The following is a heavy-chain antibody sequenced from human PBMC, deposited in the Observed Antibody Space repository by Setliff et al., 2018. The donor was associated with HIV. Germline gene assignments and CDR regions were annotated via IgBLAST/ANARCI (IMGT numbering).Heavy chain of an antibody. CDR2: IYYSGST. CDR1: GGSISSGGYY. J-gene: IGHJ4*02. V-gene: IGHV4-31*03. CDR3: ARGGGSRIYDFWSGDAAYYFDY. D-gene: IGHD3-3*01. Sequence: PSETLSLTCTVSGGSISSGGYYWSWIRQHPGKGLEWIGYIYYSGSTYYNPSLKSRVTISVDTSKNQFSLKLSSVTAADTAVYYCARGGGSRIYDFWSGDAAYYFDYWGQGTLVTVSS.